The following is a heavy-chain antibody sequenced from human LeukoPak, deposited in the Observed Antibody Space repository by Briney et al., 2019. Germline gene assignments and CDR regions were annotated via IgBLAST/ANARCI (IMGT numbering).Heavy chain of an antibody. CDR3: ARRADFWSGYYGWFDP. V-gene: IGHV3-7*01. D-gene: IGHD3-3*01. CDR1: GLTFSSDW. CDR2: IKQDGGEK. J-gene: IGHJ5*02. Sequence: GGSLRPSCAASGLTFSSDWMSWVRQAPGKGLEWVANIKQDGGEKYYVDSVKGRFTISRDNAKKSLSLQMNSLRADDTAIYYCARRADFWSGYYGWFDPWGQGTLVTVSS.